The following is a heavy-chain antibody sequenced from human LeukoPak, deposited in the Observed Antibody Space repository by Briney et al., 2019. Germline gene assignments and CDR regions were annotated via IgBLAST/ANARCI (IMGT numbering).Heavy chain of an antibody. CDR1: GFTFSSYE. CDR2: ISSSGSTI. CDR3: AGVVLNYYDSSGDAFDI. D-gene: IGHD3-22*01. J-gene: IGHJ3*02. V-gene: IGHV3-48*03. Sequence: GGSLRLSCAASGFTFSSYEMNWVRQAPGKGLEWVSYISSSGSTIYYADSVKGRFTISRDNAKNSLYLQMNSLRAEDTAVYYCAGVVLNYYDSSGDAFDIWGQGTMVTVSS.